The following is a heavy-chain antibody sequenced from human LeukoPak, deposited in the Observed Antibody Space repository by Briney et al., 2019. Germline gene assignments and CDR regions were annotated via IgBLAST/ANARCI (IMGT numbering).Heavy chain of an antibody. CDR1: GFTFSSYS. CDR3: ARDYTSIAAGSGY. CDR2: ISSSSSTI. Sequence: GGSLRLSCAASGFTFSSYSMNWVRQAPGKGLEWVSYISSSSSTIYYADSVKGRFTISRDNAKNSLYLQMNSLRAEDTAVYYCARDYTSIAAGSGYWGQGTLVTVSS. J-gene: IGHJ4*02. D-gene: IGHD6-6*01. V-gene: IGHV3-48*01.